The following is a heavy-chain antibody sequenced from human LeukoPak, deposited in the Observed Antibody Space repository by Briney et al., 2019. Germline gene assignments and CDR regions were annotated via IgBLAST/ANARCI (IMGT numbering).Heavy chain of an antibody. Sequence: ASVKVSCKASGYTFTSYDINWVRQATGQGLEWMGWMNPNSGNTGYAQKFQGRVTITRNTSISTAYMELSSLRSEDTAVYYCARAFRSNWNYVNWGQGTLVTVSS. CDR2: MNPNSGNT. CDR3: ARAFRSNWNYVN. J-gene: IGHJ4*02. CDR1: GYTFTSYD. D-gene: IGHD1-7*01. V-gene: IGHV1-8*03.